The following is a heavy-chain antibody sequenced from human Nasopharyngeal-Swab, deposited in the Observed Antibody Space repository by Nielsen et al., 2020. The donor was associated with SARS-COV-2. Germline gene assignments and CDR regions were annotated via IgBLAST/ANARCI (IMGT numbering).Heavy chain of an antibody. CDR3: ARDHYGDYVDY. J-gene: IGHJ4*02. V-gene: IGHV3-48*03. D-gene: IGHD4-17*01. CDR2: ISSTGNTI. CDR1: GSTFSSYE. Sequence: GESLKISCVASGSTFSSYEMNWVRQAPGKGLEWISYISSTGNTIYYADSVKGRFTISRDSAKNSLSLQMNSLRAEDTAVYYCARDHYGDYVDYWGQGTLVTVSS.